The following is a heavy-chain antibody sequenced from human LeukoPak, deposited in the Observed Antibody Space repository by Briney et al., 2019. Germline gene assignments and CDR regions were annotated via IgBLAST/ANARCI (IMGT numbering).Heavy chain of an antibody. Sequence: SETLSLTCAVSGGSISSGGYSWSWIRQPPGKGLEWIGYIYHSGSTYYNPSLKSRVTISVDRSKNQFSLKLSSVTAADTAVYYCARRFLTIDNWFDPWGQGTLVTVSS. CDR3: ARRFLTIDNWFDP. J-gene: IGHJ5*02. D-gene: IGHD3-3*01. V-gene: IGHV4-30-2*01. CDR2: IYHSGST. CDR1: GGSISSGGYS.